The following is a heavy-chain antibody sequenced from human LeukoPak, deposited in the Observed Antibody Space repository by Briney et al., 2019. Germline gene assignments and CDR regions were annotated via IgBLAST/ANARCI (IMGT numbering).Heavy chain of an antibody. Sequence: ASVKVSCKASGYTFTSYGISWEGQAPGQGLEWMGWISAYNGNTNYAQKLQGRVTMTTDTSTSTAYMELRSLRSDDTAVYYCARALDSSYYYYYMDVWGKGTTVTVSS. CDR1: GYTFTSYG. CDR2: ISAYNGNT. CDR3: ARALDSSYYYYYMDV. V-gene: IGHV1-18*01. J-gene: IGHJ6*03.